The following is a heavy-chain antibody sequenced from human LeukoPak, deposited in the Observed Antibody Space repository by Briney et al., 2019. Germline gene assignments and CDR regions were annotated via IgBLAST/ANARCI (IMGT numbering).Heavy chain of an antibody. D-gene: IGHD3-3*01. CDR2: IYYSGST. J-gene: IGHJ6*04. CDR3: ARHQGNVLRFLEWSIPPMDV. Sequence: SETLSLTCTVSGGSISSSSYYWGWIRQPPGKGLEWIGSIYYSGSTYYNPSLKSRVTISVDTSKNQFSLKLSSVTAADTAVYYCARHQGNVLRFLEWSIPPMDVWGKGTTVTVSS. V-gene: IGHV4-39*01. CDR1: GGSISSSSYY.